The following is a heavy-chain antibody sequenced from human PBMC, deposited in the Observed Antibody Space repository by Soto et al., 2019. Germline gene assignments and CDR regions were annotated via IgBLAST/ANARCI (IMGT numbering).Heavy chain of an antibody. CDR3: TRTGYTSRWYFDY. J-gene: IGHJ4*02. CDR2: IRSKAYGGTT. Sequence: GSLLLSCTASGFTFGGYAMSWFRQAPGKGLEWVGFIRSKAYGGTTEYAASVKGRFTISRDDSKSIAYQQMNSLKTDDTAVYYCTRTGYTSRWYFDYWGQGTMVTVSS. CDR1: GFTFGGYA. D-gene: IGHD6-13*01. V-gene: IGHV3-49*03.